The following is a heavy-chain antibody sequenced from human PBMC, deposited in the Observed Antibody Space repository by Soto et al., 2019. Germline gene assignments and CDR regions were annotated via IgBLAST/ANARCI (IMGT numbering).Heavy chain of an antibody. CDR2: IYYSGST. CDR1: GGSISNYY. V-gene: IGHV4-59*01. J-gene: IGHJ3*02. CDR3: ARDSVGGYDLIGDAFDI. Sequence: SETLSLTCTVSGGSISNYYWSWIRQPPGKGLEWIGYIYYSGSTNYNPSLKSRVTISVDTSKNQFSLKLSSVTAADTAVYYCARDSVGGYDLIGDAFDIWGQGTMVTVSS. D-gene: IGHD5-12*01.